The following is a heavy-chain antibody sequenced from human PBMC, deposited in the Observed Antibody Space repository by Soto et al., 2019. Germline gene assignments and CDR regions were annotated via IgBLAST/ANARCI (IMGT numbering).Heavy chain of an antibody. J-gene: IGHJ4*02. V-gene: IGHV4-59*01. D-gene: IGHD2-21*02. CDR2: IYYNGHT. CDR3: ARSYCGGYCYWGLDS. Sequence: QVQLQESGPGLVKPSETLSLTCTVSGASFNTYYWSWIRQPPGKGLEWIGYIYYNGHTNYNPSLKTRLTISVDTSKTQFSLHVSSVTAADTAVYYCARSYCGGYCYWGLDSLSQGTLVTVSS. CDR1: GASFNTYY.